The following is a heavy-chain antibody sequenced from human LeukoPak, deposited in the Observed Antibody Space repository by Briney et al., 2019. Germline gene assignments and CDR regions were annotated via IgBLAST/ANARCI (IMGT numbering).Heavy chain of an antibody. CDR3: ARDPPCTSTRCYSLVFDY. J-gene: IGHJ4*02. CDR1: GFTFSSYE. D-gene: IGHD2-2*02. Sequence: GGSLRLSCAASGFTFSSYEMNWVRQAPGKGLEWVSYISSSGTTIYYTDSVKGRFTISRDNAKNSLYLQMNSLRAEDTAAYYCARDPPCTSTRCYSLVFDYWGQGTLVTVSS. CDR2: ISSSGTTI. V-gene: IGHV3-48*03.